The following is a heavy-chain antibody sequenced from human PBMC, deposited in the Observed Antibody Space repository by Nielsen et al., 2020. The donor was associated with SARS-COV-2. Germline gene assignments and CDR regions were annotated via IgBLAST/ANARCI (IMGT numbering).Heavy chain of an antibody. V-gene: IGHV4-39*01. CDR2: IYYSGST. CDR1: GGSISSSSYY. CDR3: ARGHLVVVPSPIRGRGPFFYSFYLDV. D-gene: IGHD2-2*02. J-gene: IGHJ6*03. Sequence: SETLSLTCTVSGGSISSSSYYWGWIRQPPGKGLEWIGSIYYSGSTYYNPSLKSRVTISVDTSKNQFSLKLSSVTAADTAVYYCARGHLVVVPSPIRGRGPFFYSFYLDVWGKGTTVTVSS.